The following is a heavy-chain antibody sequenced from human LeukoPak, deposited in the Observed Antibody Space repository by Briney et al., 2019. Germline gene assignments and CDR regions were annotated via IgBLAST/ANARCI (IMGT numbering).Heavy chain of an antibody. V-gene: IGHV3-48*03. D-gene: IGHD3-22*01. Sequence: GGSLRLSPAASGFTFSGYEMNWVRPAPGKGLEWVSYISSSGSTIYYADSVKGRFTISRDNAKNSLYLQMNSLRAEDTAVYYCASEDYDSSGYPFDYWGQGTLVTVP. J-gene: IGHJ4*02. CDR3: ASEDYDSSGYPFDY. CDR1: GFTFSGYE. CDR2: ISSSGSTI.